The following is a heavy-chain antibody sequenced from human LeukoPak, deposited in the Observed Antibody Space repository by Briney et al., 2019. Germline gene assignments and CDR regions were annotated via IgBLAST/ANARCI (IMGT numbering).Heavy chain of an antibody. CDR3: ARDGGFGSSWYDFDY. CDR1: GYTFTSYC. Sequence: ASVKVSCKASGYTFTSYCMHWVRQAPGQGLEWMGIINPSGGSTSYAQKFQGRVTMTRDTSTSTVYMELSSLRSEDTAVYYCARDGGFGSSWYDFDYWGQGTLVTVSP. J-gene: IGHJ4*02. V-gene: IGHV1-46*01. D-gene: IGHD6-13*01. CDR2: INPSGGST.